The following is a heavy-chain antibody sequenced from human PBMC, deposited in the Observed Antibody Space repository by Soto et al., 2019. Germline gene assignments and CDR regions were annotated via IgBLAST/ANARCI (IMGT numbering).Heavy chain of an antibody. J-gene: IGHJ4*02. D-gene: IGHD3-22*01. CDR1: GGTFSSYT. Sequence: QVQLVQSGAEVKKPGSSVKVSCKASGGTFSSYTISWVRQAPGQGLEWMGRIIPILGIANYAQKFQGRVTINADKSTSTAYMELSSLGTEDPAGYYCARGPNYYCSSGLAYWGQGTLVTVSS. CDR2: IIPILGIA. CDR3: ARGPNYYCSSGLAY. V-gene: IGHV1-69*02.